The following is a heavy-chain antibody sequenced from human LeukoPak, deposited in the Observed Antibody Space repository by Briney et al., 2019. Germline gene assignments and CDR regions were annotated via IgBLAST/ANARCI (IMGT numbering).Heavy chain of an antibody. CDR1: GGSFSGYY. CDR2: INHSGST. Sequence: SETLSLTCAVYGGSFSGYYWSWIRQPPGKGLEWIVEINHSGSTNYNPSLKSRVTISVDTSKNQFSLKLSSVTAADTAVYYCARGYRSIAAVRVNNWFDPWGQGTLVTVSS. V-gene: IGHV4-34*01. J-gene: IGHJ5*02. CDR3: ARGYRSIAAVRVNNWFDP. D-gene: IGHD6-13*01.